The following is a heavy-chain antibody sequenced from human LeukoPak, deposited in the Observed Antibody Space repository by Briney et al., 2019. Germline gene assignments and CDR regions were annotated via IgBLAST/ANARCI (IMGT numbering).Heavy chain of an antibody. CDR1: GFTFVNYG. D-gene: IGHD2-2*03. Sequence: GGSLRLSCEASGFTFVNYGFHWVRQAPVEALEWVAFISYNGNQKYGDSVKGRFTISRDNSKSTLYLQMNGLRPEDTAVYYCARDPLDISRWTNAFDIWGQGTLVTVSS. J-gene: IGHJ3*02. V-gene: IGHV3-30-3*01. CDR3: ARDPLDISRWTNAFDI. CDR2: ISYNGNQ.